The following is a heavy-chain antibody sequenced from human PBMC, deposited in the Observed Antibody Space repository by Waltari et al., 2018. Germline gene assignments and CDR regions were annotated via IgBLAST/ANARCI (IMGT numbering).Heavy chain of an antibody. CDR3: VRIRLGPTTRIFDS. CDR1: GFSFRHYQ. D-gene: IGHD1-26*01. Sequence: EVQLVGSGGGLVQPGGSLRLSLAASGFSFRHYQMDWVRQAPGKGLEGVARSRNKANFYSTEYVPSVKGRFTISRDDSKSSLYLQMNSLKSEDTAVYYCVRIRLGPTTRIFDSWGQGTLVTVSS. J-gene: IGHJ4*02. V-gene: IGHV3-72*01. CDR2: SRNKANFYST.